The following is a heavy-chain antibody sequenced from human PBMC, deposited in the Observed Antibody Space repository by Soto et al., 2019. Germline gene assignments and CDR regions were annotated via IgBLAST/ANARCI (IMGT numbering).Heavy chain of an antibody. CDR3: GRGRSSLTRFDS. D-gene: IGHD2-2*01. CDR2: ISYDGSNK. CDR1: GFTFSSYA. J-gene: IGHJ4*02. V-gene: IGHV3-30-3*01. Sequence: QVQLVESGGGVVQPGRSLRLSCAASGFTFSSYAMHWVRQAPGKGLEWVAVISYDGSNKNYADSVKGRFTTSRDNSKNTLNLQVNSLRAEDTAVYYGGRGRSSLTRFDSWGQGALVTVPS.